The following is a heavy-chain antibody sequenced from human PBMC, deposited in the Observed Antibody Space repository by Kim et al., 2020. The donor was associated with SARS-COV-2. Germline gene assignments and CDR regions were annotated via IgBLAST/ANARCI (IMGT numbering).Heavy chain of an antibody. Sequence: GGSLRLSCAASGFTFSSYAMHWVRQAPGKGLEWVAVISYDGSNKYYADSVKGRFTISRDNSKNTLYLQMNSLRAEDTAVYYCARFFAPRYGSGSTHFDYWGQGTLVTVSS. CDR2: ISYDGSNK. J-gene: IGHJ4*02. CDR1: GFTFSSYA. V-gene: IGHV3-30*04. D-gene: IGHD3-10*01. CDR3: ARFFAPRYGSGSTHFDY.